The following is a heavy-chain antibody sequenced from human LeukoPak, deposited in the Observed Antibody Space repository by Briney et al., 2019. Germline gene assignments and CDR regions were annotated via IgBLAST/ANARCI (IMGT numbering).Heavy chain of an antibody. Sequence: SETLSLTCTVSGGSISSSSYYWGWIRQPPGMGLEWIGSLYYSGNIFYNPSLKSRVTISVDTSKNRFSLKLSSVTAADTAVYYCARGYDSSGYPFDYWGQGTLVTVSS. J-gene: IGHJ4*02. V-gene: IGHV4-39*01. CDR3: ARGYDSSGYPFDY. CDR2: LYYSGNI. CDR1: GGSISSSSYY. D-gene: IGHD3-22*01.